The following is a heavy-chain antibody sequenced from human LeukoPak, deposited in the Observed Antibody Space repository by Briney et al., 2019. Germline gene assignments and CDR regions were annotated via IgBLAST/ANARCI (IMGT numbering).Heavy chain of an antibody. J-gene: IGHJ6*02. Sequence: GASVNVSCKASGGTFSSYAISWVRQAPGQGLEWMGGIIPIFGTANYAQKFQGRVTITADESTSTAYMELSSLRSEDTAVYYCARVVSNYYYGMDVWGQGTTVTVSS. V-gene: IGHV1-69*13. CDR3: ARVVSNYYYGMDV. CDR2: IIPIFGTA. CDR1: GGTFSSYA.